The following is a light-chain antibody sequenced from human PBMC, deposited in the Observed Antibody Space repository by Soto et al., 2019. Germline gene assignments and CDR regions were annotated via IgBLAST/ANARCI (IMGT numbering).Light chain of an antibody. V-gene: IGKV1-5*01. Sequence: HMTQSPSTLSASVGARATIPCRASQSIGNALGWYQQKPGKAPSLLIYDASSLESGVPSRISGSGSGTEFTLTISSLQPDDFATYYCQQYNSYPCTFGQGTKVDI. CDR3: QQYNSYPCT. J-gene: IGKJ1*01. CDR2: DAS. CDR1: QSIGNA.